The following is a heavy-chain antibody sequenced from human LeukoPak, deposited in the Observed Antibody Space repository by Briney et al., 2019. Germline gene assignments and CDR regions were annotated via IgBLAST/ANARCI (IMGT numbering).Heavy chain of an antibody. Sequence: SETLPLTCTVSGGSISSYYWSWIRQPPGKGLEWIGYIYYSGSTNYNPSLKSRVTISVDTSKNQFSLKLSSVTAADTAVYYCARLPFFGDHYYYYMDVWGKGTTVTVSS. V-gene: IGHV4-59*01. D-gene: IGHD4-17*01. CDR2: IYYSGST. CDR1: GGSISSYY. CDR3: ARLPFFGDHYYYYMDV. J-gene: IGHJ6*03.